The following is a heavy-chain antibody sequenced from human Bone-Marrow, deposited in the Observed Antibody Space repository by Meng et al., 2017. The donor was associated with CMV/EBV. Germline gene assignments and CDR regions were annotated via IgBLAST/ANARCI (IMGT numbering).Heavy chain of an antibody. Sequence: ASLKVSCKASGYTFTSFYMNWVRQATGQGLEGMRIINASGGRTRYAQKFQGRVIMTGDMSTSTVYMRLSSLRSEDTAVYYSAMGTTIIAEFWGQGAPVTVSS. CDR1: GYTFTSFY. D-gene: IGHD3-10*01. V-gene: IGHV1-46*01. CDR3: AMGTTIIAEF. J-gene: IGHJ4*02. CDR2: INASGGRT.